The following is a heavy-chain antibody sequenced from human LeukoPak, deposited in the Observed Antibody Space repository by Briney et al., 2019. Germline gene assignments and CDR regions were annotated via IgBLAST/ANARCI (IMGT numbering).Heavy chain of an antibody. J-gene: IGHJ6*02. V-gene: IGHV3-30-3*01. Sequence: GGSLRLSCAASGFTFSSYAMHWVRQAPGKGLEWVAVISYDGSNKYYADSVKGRFTISRDNSKNALYLQMNSLRAEDTAVYYCARDLQYCSSTSCYTDYYYYGMDVWGQGTTVTVSS. CDR2: ISYDGSNK. CDR1: GFTFSSYA. D-gene: IGHD2-2*02. CDR3: ARDLQYCSSTSCYTDYYYYGMDV.